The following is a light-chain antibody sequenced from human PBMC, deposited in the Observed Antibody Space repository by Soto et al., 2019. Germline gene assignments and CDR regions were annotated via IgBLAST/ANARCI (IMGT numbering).Light chain of an antibody. CDR2: SIS. Sequence: QAVVTQEPSLTVSPGGTVTLTCTSSTGAVTSDHYPNWFQQKPGQAPRSLIYSISNRHSWTPARFSGSLLGAKAALTLSGVQPEDEAEYYCLLYYGGVYVFGTGTKHRP. CDR1: TGAVTSDHY. J-gene: IGLJ1*01. V-gene: IGLV7-43*01. CDR3: LLYYGGVYV.